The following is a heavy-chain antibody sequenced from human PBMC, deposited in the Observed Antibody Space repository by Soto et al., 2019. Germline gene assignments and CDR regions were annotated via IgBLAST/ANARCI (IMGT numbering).Heavy chain of an antibody. CDR2: IITIFGTA. D-gene: IGHD3-22*01. CDR3: ARNHYDSSGYYYPRKYYYYYYGMDV. Sequence: QVQLVQSGAEVKKPGSSVKVSCKASGGTFSSYAISWVRQAPGQGLEWMGGIITIFGTANYAQKFQGRVTITADESTSTAYMELSSLRSEDTAVYYCARNHYDSSGYYYPRKYYYYYYGMDVWGQGTTVTVSS. J-gene: IGHJ6*02. CDR1: GGTFSSYA. V-gene: IGHV1-69*01.